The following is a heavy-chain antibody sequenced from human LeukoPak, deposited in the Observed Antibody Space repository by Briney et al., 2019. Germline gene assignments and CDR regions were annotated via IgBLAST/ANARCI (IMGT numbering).Heavy chain of an antibody. J-gene: IGHJ4*02. CDR2: IIPIFGTA. Sequence: SVKVSCKASGGTFSSYAISWVRQAPGQGLEWMGGIIPIFGTANYAQKFQGRVTITADGSTSTAYMELSSLRSEDTAVYYCARMYNWNDNYYFDYWGQGTLVTVSS. CDR3: ARMYNWNDNYYFDY. CDR1: GGTFSSYA. V-gene: IGHV1-69*13. D-gene: IGHD1-1*01.